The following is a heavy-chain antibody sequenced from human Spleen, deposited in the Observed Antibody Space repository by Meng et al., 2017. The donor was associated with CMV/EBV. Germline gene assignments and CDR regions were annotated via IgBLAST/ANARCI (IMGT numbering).Heavy chain of an antibody. CDR1: GGSISSSGSS. CDR2: IYHSGST. D-gene: IGHD3-22*01. Sequence: GGSISSSGSSWSWIRQPPGKGLEWIGYIYHSGSTSYNPSLKSRVTISVDRSKDQFSLRLTSVTAADTAVYYCARSHNYDSINYYFDYWGQGTLVTVSS. CDR3: ARSHNYDSINYYFDY. V-gene: IGHV4-30-2*01. J-gene: IGHJ4*02.